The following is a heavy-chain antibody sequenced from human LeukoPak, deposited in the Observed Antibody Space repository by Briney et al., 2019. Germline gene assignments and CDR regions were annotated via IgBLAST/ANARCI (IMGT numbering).Heavy chain of an antibody. V-gene: IGHV1-2*02. Sequence: GASVKVSCKASGYTFTGYYMHWVRQAPGQGLEWMGWINPNSGGTNYAQKFHGRVTMTRDTSISTAYMELSRLRSDDTAVYYCARDYDSSGYQYYYYYYMDVWGKGTTVTVSS. CDR2: INPNSGGT. J-gene: IGHJ6*03. CDR3: ARDYDSSGYQYYYYYYMDV. D-gene: IGHD3-22*01. CDR1: GYTFTGYY.